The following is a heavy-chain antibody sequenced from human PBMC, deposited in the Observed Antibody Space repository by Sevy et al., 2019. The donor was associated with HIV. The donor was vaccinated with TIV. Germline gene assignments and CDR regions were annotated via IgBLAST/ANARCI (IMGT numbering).Heavy chain of an antibody. CDR3: AGEREGWELVGHYFEY. CDR2: IKQDGSEK. V-gene: IGHV3-7*01. J-gene: IGHJ4*02. D-gene: IGHD1-1*01. CDR1: GFTFNNYW. Sequence: GGSLRLSCAASGFTFNNYWMSWVRQAPGRGLEWVANIKQDGSEKYNVDSVKGRFTISRDNAKNSMYLQMNSLRAEDRAVDDGAGEREGWELVGHYFEYWGQGTLVTVSS.